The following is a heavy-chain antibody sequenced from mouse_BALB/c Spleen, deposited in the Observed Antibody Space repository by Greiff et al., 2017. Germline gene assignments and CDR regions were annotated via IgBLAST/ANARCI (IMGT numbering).Heavy chain of an antibody. CDR3: ARDLRQDGVSPFAY. D-gene: IGHD3-2*01. J-gene: IGHJ3*01. CDR1: GFTFTDYY. Sequence: EVQLVESGGGLVQPGGSLRLSCATSGFTFTDYYMSWVRQPPGKGLEWLGFIRNKANGYTTEYSASVKGRFTIARDNSTSVLYLQKNTPRDEDRATYYCARDLRQDGVSPFAYWGQGTLVTVSA. CDR2: IRNKANGYTT. V-gene: IGHV7-3*02.